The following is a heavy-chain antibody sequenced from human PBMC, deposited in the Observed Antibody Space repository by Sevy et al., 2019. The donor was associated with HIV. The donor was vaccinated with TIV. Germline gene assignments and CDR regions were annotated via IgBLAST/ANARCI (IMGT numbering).Heavy chain of an antibody. Sequence: GGSLRVSCAASGFTFSNYWMSWVRQAPGKGLEWVAVINQDGREKYHVDSVKGRFTISRDNVKNSLYLQMNSLRAEDTAVYYCAGAPGSRLRXFEGLYIDYWGQGTLVTVSS. J-gene: IGHJ4*02. D-gene: IGHD3-9*01. V-gene: IGHV3-7*01. CDR3: AGAPGSRLRXFEGLYIDY. CDR2: INQDGREK. CDR1: GFTFSNYW.